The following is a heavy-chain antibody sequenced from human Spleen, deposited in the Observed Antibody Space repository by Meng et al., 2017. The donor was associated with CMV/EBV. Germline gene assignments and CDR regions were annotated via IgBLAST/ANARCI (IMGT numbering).Heavy chain of an antibody. J-gene: IGHJ6*02. CDR1: GSSVSSGGYY. V-gene: IGHV4-61*08. CDR3: ARDPGGGYSGSLF. CDR2: IYNSGST. D-gene: IGHD1-26*01. Sequence: SETLSLTCTVSGSSVSSGGYYWSWIRQPPGKGLEWIGYIYNSGSTNYNASLRSRVTISLDTSKNQFSLKLSSVTAADTAVYYCARDPGGGYSGSLFWGQGTTVTVSS.